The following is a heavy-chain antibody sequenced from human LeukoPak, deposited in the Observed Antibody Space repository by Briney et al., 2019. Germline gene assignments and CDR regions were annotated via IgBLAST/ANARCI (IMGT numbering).Heavy chain of an antibody. J-gene: IGHJ4*02. V-gene: IGHV3-23*01. D-gene: IGHD3-10*01. CDR2: ISGSSSGGNT. CDR3: ATHYDSGKYGHNDY. Sequence: GGSLRLSCAASGFTFSSYAMSWVRQAPGKGLEWVSAISGSSSGGNTYYADSVKGRFTISRDNSKNTLYLQMNSLRAEDTAVYYCATHYDSGKYGHNDYWGQGTLVTVSS. CDR1: GFTFSSYA.